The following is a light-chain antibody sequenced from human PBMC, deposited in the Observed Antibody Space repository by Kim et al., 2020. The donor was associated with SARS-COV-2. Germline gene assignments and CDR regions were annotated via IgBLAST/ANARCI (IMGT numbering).Light chain of an antibody. CDR3: QQYYSLPPT. CDR1: QSVLYSSNNKNY. CDR2: WAS. V-gene: IGKV4-1*01. Sequence: ATINCKSSQSVLYSSNNKNYLVWYQQKPGQPPKLLIHWASTRESGVPDRFSGSGSGTDFTLTISSVQAEDVAVYYCQQYYSLPPTFGGGTKVDIK. J-gene: IGKJ4*01.